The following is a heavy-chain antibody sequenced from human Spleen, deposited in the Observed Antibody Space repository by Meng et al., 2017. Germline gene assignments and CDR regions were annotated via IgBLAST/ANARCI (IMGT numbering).Heavy chain of an antibody. CDR2: INPNSGGT. V-gene: IGHV1-2*06. Sequence: ASVKVSCKTSGYTFTGYYIHWVRQATGQGLEWMGRINPNSGGTNYVQKFQGRVTMTRDTSISTAYMELSTLRSDDTAVYYCARDTTGHYYDSSGYLGGYWGQGTLVTVSS. CDR3: ARDTTGHYYDSSGYLGGY. CDR1: GYTFTGYY. D-gene: IGHD3-22*01. J-gene: IGHJ4*02.